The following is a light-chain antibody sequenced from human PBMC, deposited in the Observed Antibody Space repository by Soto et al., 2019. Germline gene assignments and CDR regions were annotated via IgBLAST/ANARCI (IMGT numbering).Light chain of an antibody. CDR3: QNYNRARGT. CDR2: AAS. V-gene: IGKV1-27*01. Sequence: DIQMTQSPSSLSASVGDRVTITCRASQGISNYLAWYQQKPGKVPKLLIYAASTLQSGVPSRFSGSGSGTDLTLTISSLQPEDVPTFYCQNYNRARGTFGQGTKVEIK. J-gene: IGKJ1*01. CDR1: QGISNY.